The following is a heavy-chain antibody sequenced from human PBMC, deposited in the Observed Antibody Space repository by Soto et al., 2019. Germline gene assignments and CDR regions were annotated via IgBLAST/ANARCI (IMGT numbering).Heavy chain of an antibody. CDR2: ISAYNGNT. CDR3: ARFDSGYVEEKNDAFDI. J-gene: IGHJ3*02. Sequence: ASVKVSCKASGYTFTSYGIIWVRQAPGQGLEWMGWISAYNGNTNYAQKLQGRVTMTTDTSTSTAYMELRSLRSDDTAVYYCARFDSGYVEEKNDAFDIWGQGTMVTVSS. CDR1: GYTFTSYG. D-gene: IGHD5-12*01. V-gene: IGHV1-18*01.